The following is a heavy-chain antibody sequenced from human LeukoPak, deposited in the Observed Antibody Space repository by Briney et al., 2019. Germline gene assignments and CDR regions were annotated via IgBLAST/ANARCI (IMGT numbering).Heavy chain of an antibody. CDR1: GFTFSSYG. J-gene: IGHJ4*02. D-gene: IGHD5-18*01. CDR2: IRYDGSNK. CDR3: AKVGSGYSYYFDY. V-gene: IGHV3-30*02. Sequence: GGSLRLSCAASGFTFSSYGMHWVRQAPGKGLEWVAFIRYDGSNKYYADSVKGRFTISRDNSKNTLYLQMNSLRAEDTAVYYXAKVGSGYSYYFDYWGQGTLVTVSS.